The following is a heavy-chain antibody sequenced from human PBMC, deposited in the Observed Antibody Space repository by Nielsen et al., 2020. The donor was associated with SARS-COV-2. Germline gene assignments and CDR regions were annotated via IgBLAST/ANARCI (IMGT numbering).Heavy chain of an antibody. CDR2: ISAGGVGT. J-gene: IGHJ4*02. V-gene: IGHV3-23*01. Sequence: GESLKISCAASGFTFSDYVMTWVRQAPGKGLEWVSSISAGGVGTYYADSVKGRFTISRDNAKNSLYLQMNSLRAEDTALYYCAKVESAGYSSSGRDYWGQGTLVTVSS. CDR1: GFTFSDYV. D-gene: IGHD6-13*01. CDR3: AKVESAGYSSSGRDY.